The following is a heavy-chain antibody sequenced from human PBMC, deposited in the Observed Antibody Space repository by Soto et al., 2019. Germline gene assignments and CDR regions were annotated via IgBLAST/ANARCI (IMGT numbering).Heavy chain of an antibody. Sequence: QVQLQESGPGLVKPSETLSLTCTVSGASISSNYWSWIRQPPGKGLECIGYFSYSGSTNYNPSLKGRVIISVDTSRNQFSLTLTSVTATDTAMYYCARHSTLAAGGAVEVWGQGMMVTVSS. V-gene: IGHV4-59*08. J-gene: IGHJ3*01. CDR3: ARHSTLAAGGAVEV. D-gene: IGHD6-13*01. CDR1: GASISSNY. CDR2: FSYSGST.